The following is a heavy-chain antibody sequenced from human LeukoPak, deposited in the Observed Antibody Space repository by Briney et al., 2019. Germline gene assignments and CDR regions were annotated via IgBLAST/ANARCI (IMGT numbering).Heavy chain of an antibody. V-gene: IGHV3-23*01. CDR2: VSGSGDST. Sequence: GGSLRLSCAASGFTFSSYEMNWVRQAPGKGLEWVSAVSGSGDSTYYADSVKGRFTISRANSKNTLYLQMNSLRAEDTAVYYCAKVMLGELLYWFDPWGQGTLVTVSS. CDR3: AKVMLGELLYWFDP. D-gene: IGHD3-10*02. CDR1: GFTFSSYE. J-gene: IGHJ5*02.